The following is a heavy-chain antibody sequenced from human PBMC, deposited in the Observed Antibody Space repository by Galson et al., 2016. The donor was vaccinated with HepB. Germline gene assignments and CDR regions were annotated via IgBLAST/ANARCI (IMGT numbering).Heavy chain of an antibody. J-gene: IGHJ3*01. V-gene: IGHV3-48*02. CDR1: GFAFGTSG. CDR3: ARELVRSAFDL. D-gene: IGHD6-6*01. Sequence: SLRLSCAGSGFAFGTSGINWVRQAPGKGLQWISYISTTVRTIYYADSVVGRFTISRDNAKNSVYLQMNSLRDDDTAVYYCARELVRSAFDLWGQGTMVTVSS. CDR2: ISTTVRTI.